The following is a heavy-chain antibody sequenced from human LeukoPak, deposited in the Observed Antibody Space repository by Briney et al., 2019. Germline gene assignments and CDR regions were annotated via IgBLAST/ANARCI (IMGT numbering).Heavy chain of an antibody. CDR2: IYSGGST. CDR3: ARAEVIAIFDY. Sequence: GGSLRLSCAASGLTISDNYMNWVRQAPGKGLEWVSVIYSGGSTYYADSVKGRFTISRDNSKNTLYLQMNSLRAEDTAVYYCARAEVIAIFDYWGQGTLVTVSS. D-gene: IGHD2-21*01. CDR1: GLTISDNY. J-gene: IGHJ4*02. V-gene: IGHV3-66*02.